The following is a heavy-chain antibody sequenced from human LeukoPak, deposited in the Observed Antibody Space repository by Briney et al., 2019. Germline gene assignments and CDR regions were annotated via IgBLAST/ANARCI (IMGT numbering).Heavy chain of an antibody. Sequence: ASVKVSCKPSVYTFTDYYTHWVRQAPRQGVEWMGWISAYNGNTNYAQQLQGRVTMTTDTSTSTAYMELRSRRTDDTAGYYCARDRSARRSDYWGQGTLVTVS. CDR1: VYTFTDYY. CDR3: ARDRSARRSDY. J-gene: IGHJ4*02. V-gene: IGHV1-18*04. CDR2: ISAYNGNT. D-gene: IGHD6-6*01.